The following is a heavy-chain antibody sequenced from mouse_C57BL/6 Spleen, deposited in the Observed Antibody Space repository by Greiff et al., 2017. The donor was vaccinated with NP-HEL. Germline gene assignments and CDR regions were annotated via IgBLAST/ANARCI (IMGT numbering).Heavy chain of an antibody. V-gene: IGHV5-17*01. CDR2: ISSGSSTI. D-gene: IGHD4-1*02. CDR1: GFTFSDYG. CDR3: ARGRNFAWFAY. Sequence: DVQLVESGGGLVKPGGSLKLSCAASGFTFSDYGMHWVRQAPEKGLEWVAYISSGSSTIYYADTVKGRFTISRDNAKNTLFLQMTSLRSEDTAMYYCARGRNFAWFAYWGQGTLVTVSA. J-gene: IGHJ3*01.